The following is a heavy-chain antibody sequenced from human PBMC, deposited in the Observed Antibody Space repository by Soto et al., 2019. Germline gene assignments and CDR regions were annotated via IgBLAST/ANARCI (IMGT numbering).Heavy chain of an antibody. CDR3: AKPPGDCSGGSCYSSFDY. Sequence: QVQLVESGGGVVQPGRSLRLSCAASGFTFSSYGMHWVRQAPGKGLEWVAVISYDGSNKYYADSVKGRFTISRDNSKNTLDLQMNSLRAEDTAGYDCAKPPGDCSGGSCYSSFDYWGPGTLVTVSS. CDR2: ISYDGSNK. J-gene: IGHJ4*02. CDR1: GFTFSSYG. D-gene: IGHD2-15*01. V-gene: IGHV3-30*18.